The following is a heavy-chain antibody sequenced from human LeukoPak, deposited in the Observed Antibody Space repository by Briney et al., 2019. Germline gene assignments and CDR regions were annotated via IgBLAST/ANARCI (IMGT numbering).Heavy chain of an antibody. Sequence: GGSLRLSCAASGFTFSSYAMHWVRQAPGKGLEWVAVISYDGSNKYYADSVKGRFTISRENSKNTLYLQMNSLRAEDTAVYYCAREGYSYGFEDYYYGMDVWGQGTTVTVSS. CDR2: ISYDGSNK. CDR1: GFTFSSYA. D-gene: IGHD5-18*01. V-gene: IGHV3-30-3*01. CDR3: AREGYSYGFEDYYYGMDV. J-gene: IGHJ6*02.